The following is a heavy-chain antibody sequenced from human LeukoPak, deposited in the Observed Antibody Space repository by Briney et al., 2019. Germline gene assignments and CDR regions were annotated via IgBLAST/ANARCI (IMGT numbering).Heavy chain of an antibody. V-gene: IGHV3-74*01. CDR1: GFTFSSYW. D-gene: IGHD4-17*01. CDR3: ARAVGSTVTTVDY. Sequence: GGSLRLSCAASGFTFSSYWMHWARQVPGKGLVWVSRINIDGSSTSYADSVTGRFTISRDNAKNTLFLQMNRLRSDDTAVYYCARAVGSTVTTVDYWGQGTLVTVSS. J-gene: IGHJ4*02. CDR2: INIDGSST.